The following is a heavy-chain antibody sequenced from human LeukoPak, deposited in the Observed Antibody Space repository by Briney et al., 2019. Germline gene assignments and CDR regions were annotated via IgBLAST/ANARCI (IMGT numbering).Heavy chain of an antibody. V-gene: IGHV3-23*01. D-gene: IGHD3-22*01. CDR3: AKGGITMIVGGFDP. CDR1: GFTFSSYG. CDR2: ISGSGGST. Sequence: GGSLRLSCAASGFTFSSYGMSWVRQAPGKGLEWVSAISGSGGSTYYADSVKGWFTISRDNSKNTLYLQMNSLRAEDTAVYYCAKGGITMIVGGFDPWGQGTLVTVSS. J-gene: IGHJ5*02.